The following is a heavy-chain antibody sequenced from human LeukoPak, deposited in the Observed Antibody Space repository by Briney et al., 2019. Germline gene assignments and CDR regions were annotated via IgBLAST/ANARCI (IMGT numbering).Heavy chain of an antibody. CDR3: ARVQIYGDYYFDY. J-gene: IGHJ4*02. CDR2: INHSGST. V-gene: IGHV4-34*01. D-gene: IGHD4-17*01. CDR1: GGSFSGYY. Sequence: PSETLSLTCAVYGGSFSGYYWSWIRQPPGKGLEWIGEINHSGSTNYNPSLKSRVTISVDTSKDQFSLKLSSVTAADTAVYYCARVQIYGDYYFDYRGQGTLVTVSS.